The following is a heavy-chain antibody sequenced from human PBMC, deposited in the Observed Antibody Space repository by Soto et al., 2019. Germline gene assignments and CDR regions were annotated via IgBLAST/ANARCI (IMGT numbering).Heavy chain of an antibody. D-gene: IGHD3-22*01. CDR2: TNSDGTDS. V-gene: IGHV3-43D*04. CDR1: GFDFEDYA. J-gene: IGHJ4*02. CDR3: AKSLYYYDSSPLDH. Sequence: PGGSLRLSCVAAGFDFEDYAMHWVRQVPGKGLEWVSLTNSDGTDSYYVDSVKGRFTISRDNAKTTLYLQMDRLRPEDTALYFCAKSLYYYDSSPLDHWGQGTLVTVSS.